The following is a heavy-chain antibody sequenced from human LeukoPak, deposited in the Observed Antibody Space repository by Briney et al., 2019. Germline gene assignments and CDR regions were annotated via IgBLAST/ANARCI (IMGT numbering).Heavy chain of an antibody. Sequence: PSETLSLTCAVYGGSFSGYYWSWIRQPPEKGLEWIGEINHSGSTNYNPSLKSRVTISVDTSKNQFSLKLSSVTAADTAVYYCARVPQEWLVWYFDLWGRGTLVTVSS. CDR1: GGSFSGYY. CDR2: INHSGST. CDR3: ARVPQEWLVWYFDL. J-gene: IGHJ2*01. V-gene: IGHV4-34*01. D-gene: IGHD6-19*01.